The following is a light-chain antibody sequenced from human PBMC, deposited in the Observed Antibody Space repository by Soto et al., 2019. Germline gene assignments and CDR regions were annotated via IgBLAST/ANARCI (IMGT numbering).Light chain of an antibody. CDR2: DAS. Sequence: MVLTQSPATVSVSTGERATLSCRASQSVGSDLAWYQQKPGQAPRLLIYDASSRATGIPDRFSGGGSGTDFTLTISRLEPEDFAVYYCQQFSSYPLTFGGGTKVDI. CDR1: QSVGSD. J-gene: IGKJ4*01. CDR3: QQFSSYPLT. V-gene: IGKV3-20*01.